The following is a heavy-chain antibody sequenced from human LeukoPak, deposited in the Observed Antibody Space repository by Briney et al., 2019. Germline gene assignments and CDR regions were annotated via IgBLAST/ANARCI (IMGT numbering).Heavy chain of an antibody. J-gene: IGHJ4*02. CDR1: GFTVSSNY. CDR3: ARAAGDYDSSGYWGGFDY. V-gene: IGHV3-53*01. Sequence: GGSLRLSCAVSGFTVSSNYMSWVRQAPGKGLEWVSVLYSGGNTYYADSVKGRFTISRDNSKNTLYLQMNSLRAEDTAVYYCARAAGDYDSSGYWGGFDYWGQGTLVTVSS. D-gene: IGHD3-22*01. CDR2: LYSGGNT.